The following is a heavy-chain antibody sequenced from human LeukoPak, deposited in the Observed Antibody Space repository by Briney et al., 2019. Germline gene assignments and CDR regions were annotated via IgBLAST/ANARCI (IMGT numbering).Heavy chain of an antibody. CDR1: GGSFSGYY. J-gene: IGHJ4*02. V-gene: IGHV4-34*01. CDR3: ARRELGTDY. Sequence: SETLSLTCAVYGGSFSGYYWSWIRQPPGKGLEWVGEINHSGSTNYNPSLKSRVTISVDTSKNQFSLKLSSVTAADTAVYYCARRELGTDYWGQGTLVTVSS. D-gene: IGHD6-6*01. CDR2: INHSGST.